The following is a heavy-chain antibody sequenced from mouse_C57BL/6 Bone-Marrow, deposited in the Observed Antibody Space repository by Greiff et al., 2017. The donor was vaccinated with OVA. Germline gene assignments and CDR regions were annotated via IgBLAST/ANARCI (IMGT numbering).Heavy chain of an antibody. J-gene: IGHJ3*01. Sequence: VQLKQSGTVLARPGASVKMSCKTSGYTFTSYWMHWVKQRPGQGLEWIGAIYPGNSDTSYNQKFKGKAKLTAVTSASTAYMELSSLTNEDSAVYYCTRPLYYGSSYGVAYWGQGTLVTVSA. CDR3: TRPLYYGSSYGVAY. V-gene: IGHV1-5*01. CDR2: IYPGNSDT. D-gene: IGHD1-1*01. CDR1: GYTFTSYW.